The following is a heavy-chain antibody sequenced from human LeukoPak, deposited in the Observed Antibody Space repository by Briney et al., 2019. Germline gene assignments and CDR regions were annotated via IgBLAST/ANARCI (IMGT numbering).Heavy chain of an antibody. CDR1: GFTFSSYS. CDR2: ISSSSSYI. Sequence: GGSLRLSCAASGFTFSSYSMNWVRQAPGKGLEWVSSISSSSSYIYYADSVKGRFTISRDNAKNSLYLQMNSLRAEDTAVYYCASTLTFGGVIVTWGQGTLVTVSS. D-gene: IGHD3-16*02. V-gene: IGHV3-21*01. J-gene: IGHJ5*02. CDR3: ASTLTFGGVIVT.